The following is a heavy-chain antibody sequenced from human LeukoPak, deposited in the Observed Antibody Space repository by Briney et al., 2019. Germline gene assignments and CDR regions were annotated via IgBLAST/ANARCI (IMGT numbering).Heavy chain of an antibody. D-gene: IGHD6-13*01. CDR2: INTNTGNP. Sequence: ASVKVSCKASGYTFTSYAMNWVRQAPGQGLEWMGWINTNTGNPTYAQGFTGRFVFSLDTSVSTAYLQISSLKAEDTAVYYCARDARHGSSSWYEGFWFDPWGQGTLVTVSS. J-gene: IGHJ5*02. V-gene: IGHV7-4-1*02. CDR1: GYTFTSYA. CDR3: ARDARHGSSSWYEGFWFDP.